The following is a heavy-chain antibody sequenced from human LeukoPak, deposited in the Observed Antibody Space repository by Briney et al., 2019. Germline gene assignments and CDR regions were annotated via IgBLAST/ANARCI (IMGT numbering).Heavy chain of an antibody. CDR1: GDSVSSNSAA. V-gene: IGHV6-1*01. Sequence: SQTLSLTCAISGDSVSSNSAAWNWIRQSPSRGLEWLGRTYYRSRWYNDYTVSVKSRMTINADTSKNQFSLQLNSVTPEDTAVYYRARESDSSGYYFRAYVYWGQGTPVTVSS. CDR3: ARESDSSGYYFRAYVY. J-gene: IGHJ4*02. D-gene: IGHD3-22*01. CDR2: TYYRSRWYN.